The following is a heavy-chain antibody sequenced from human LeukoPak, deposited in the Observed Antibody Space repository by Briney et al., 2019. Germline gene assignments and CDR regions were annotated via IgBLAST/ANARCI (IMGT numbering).Heavy chain of an antibody. CDR3: ARGYGSGSLLDY. Sequence: GASVKVSCKASGYTFTGYYMHWVRQAPGEGLEWMGWINPNSGGTNYAQKFQGRVTMTRDTSISTAYMELSRLRSDDTAVYCCARGYGSGSLLDYWGQGTLVTVSS. J-gene: IGHJ4*02. V-gene: IGHV1-2*02. CDR1: GYTFTGYY. CDR2: INPNSGGT. D-gene: IGHD3-10*01.